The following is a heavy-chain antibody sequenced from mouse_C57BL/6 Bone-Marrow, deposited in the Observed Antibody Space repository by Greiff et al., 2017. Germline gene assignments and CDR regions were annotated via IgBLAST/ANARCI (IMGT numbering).Heavy chain of an antibody. CDR2: IYPRSGNT. J-gene: IGHJ1*03. CDR1: GYTFTSYG. CDR3: AGDSWYFDV. V-gene: IGHV1-81*01. Sequence: QVQLQQSGAELARPGASVKLSCKASGYTFTSYGISWVKQRTGQGLEWIGEIYPRSGNTYYNEQFHGKATLTADKSSSTAYMELRSLTSDDSAVYCWAGDSWYFDVWGTGTTVTVSS.